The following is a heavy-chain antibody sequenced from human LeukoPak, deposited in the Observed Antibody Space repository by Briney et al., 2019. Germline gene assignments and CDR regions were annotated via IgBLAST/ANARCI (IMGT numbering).Heavy chain of an antibody. CDR1: EFTFNNHD. J-gene: IGHJ3*01. Sequence: GGSLRLSCAASEFTFNNHDMHWVRQAPGKGLEWVAAISYDGRNKYYADSVKGRFTISRDNSKNTLNLQMNSLRTEDTAVFYCAKPRDIDSWAFDVWGQGTMATVSS. CDR3: AKPRDIDSWAFDV. V-gene: IGHV3-30*18. D-gene: IGHD2-15*01. CDR2: ISYDGRNK.